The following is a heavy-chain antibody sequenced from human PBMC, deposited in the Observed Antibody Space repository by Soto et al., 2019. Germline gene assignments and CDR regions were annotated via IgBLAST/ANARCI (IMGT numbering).Heavy chain of an antibody. V-gene: IGHV1-46*01. J-gene: IGHJ3*02. Sequence: ASVKVSCKASGYTFTSYYMHWVRQAPGQGLEWMGIINPSGGSTSYAQKFQGRVTMTRDTSTSTVYMELSSLRSEDTAVYYCARSRKRPPYYYDSSGADDAFDIWGQGTMVTVSS. CDR2: INPSGGST. CDR3: ARSRKRPPYYYDSSGADDAFDI. CDR1: GYTFTSYY. D-gene: IGHD3-22*01.